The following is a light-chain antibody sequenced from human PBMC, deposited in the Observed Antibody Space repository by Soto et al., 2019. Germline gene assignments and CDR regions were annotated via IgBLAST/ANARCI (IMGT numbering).Light chain of an antibody. J-gene: IGLJ7*01. CDR3: QSFDGILSGVI. V-gene: IGLV2-14*01. CDR1: SSDIGGSNY. CDR2: GSS. Sequence: QSALTQPASVSGSPGQSITISCTGTSSDIGGSNYVSWYQQHPGKAPKLLIYGSSNRPSGVPARFSGSKSGTSASLAITGLQAEDEADYYCQSFDGILSGVIFGGGTQLTVL.